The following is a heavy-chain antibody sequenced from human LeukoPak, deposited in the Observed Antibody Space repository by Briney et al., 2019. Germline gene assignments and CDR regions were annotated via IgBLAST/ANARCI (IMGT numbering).Heavy chain of an antibody. D-gene: IGHD2-21*02. CDR3: AKEEPDKSLCGGDCFPEYFQH. V-gene: IGHV3-30*02. CDR2: IRYDGSNK. J-gene: IGHJ1*01. CDR1: GFTFSSYG. Sequence: GGSLRLSCAASGFTFSSYGMHWVRQAPGKGLEWVAFIRYDGSNKYYADSVKGRFTISRDNSKNTLYLQMNSLTAEDTAVYYCAKEEPDKSLCGGDCFPEYFQHWGQGTLVTVSS.